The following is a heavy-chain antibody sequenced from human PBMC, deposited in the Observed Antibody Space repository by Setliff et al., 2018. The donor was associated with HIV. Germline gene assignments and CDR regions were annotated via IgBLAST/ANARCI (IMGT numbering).Heavy chain of an antibody. D-gene: IGHD6-13*01. CDR3: AREAQYSSSWSGRRVTWFDA. CDR1: GASISSSSYH. Sequence: TSETLSLTCSVSGASISSSSYHWGWIRQPPGKGLEWIGNIFYSGSTYYNPSLKSRVNISVDTSKNHFSLSLSSVTAADTAVYYCAREAQYSSSWSGRRVTWFDAWGQGTPVTVSS. CDR2: IFYSGST. V-gene: IGHV4-39*02. J-gene: IGHJ5*02.